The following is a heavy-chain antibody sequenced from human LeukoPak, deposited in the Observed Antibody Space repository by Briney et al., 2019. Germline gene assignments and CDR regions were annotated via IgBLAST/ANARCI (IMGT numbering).Heavy chain of an antibody. V-gene: IGHV3-21*01. Sequence: GGSLRLSCAASEFTFSSYSMNWVRQAPGKGLEWVSSISSSSSYIYYADSVKGRFTISRDNAKNSLYLQMNSLRAEDTAVYYCARDGSVVVITLDAFDIWGQGTMVTVSS. CDR2: ISSSSSYI. CDR1: EFTFSSYS. J-gene: IGHJ3*02. CDR3: ARDGSVVVITLDAFDI. D-gene: IGHD3-22*01.